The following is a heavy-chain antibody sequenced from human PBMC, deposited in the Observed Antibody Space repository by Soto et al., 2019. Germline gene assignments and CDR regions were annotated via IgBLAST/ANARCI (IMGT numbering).Heavy chain of an antibody. Sequence: PSDTLSLTCAVSGYSISSGDYWGWIRKPPGKGLEWIGNIYRSGSTYYNPSLKSRVTISVDTSKNQFSLKLSSVTAADTAVYYCARSPNGYGDYYFDYWGQRSLGTVSS. CDR3: ARSPNGYGDYYFDY. D-gene: IGHD4-17*01. CDR1: GYSISSGDY. CDR2: IYRSGST. J-gene: IGHJ4*02. V-gene: IGHV4-38-2*01.